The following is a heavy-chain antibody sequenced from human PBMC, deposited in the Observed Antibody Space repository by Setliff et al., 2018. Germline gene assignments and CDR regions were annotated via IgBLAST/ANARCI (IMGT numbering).Heavy chain of an antibody. CDR1: GYSFTTYW. Sequence: GESLKISCEGSGYSFTTYWIAWVRRVPGKGLEWMGIIYPRDSDTRYSPSFRGQVTISADKSISTAYLQWSSLKASDTAIYYCARIDGSGTYYNLDYWGQGTLVTVSS. J-gene: IGHJ4*02. D-gene: IGHD3-10*01. CDR3: ARIDGSGTYYNLDY. CDR2: IYPRDSDT. V-gene: IGHV5-51*01.